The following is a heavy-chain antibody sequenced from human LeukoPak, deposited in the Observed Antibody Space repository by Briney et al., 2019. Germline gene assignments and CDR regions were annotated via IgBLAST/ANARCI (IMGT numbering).Heavy chain of an antibody. J-gene: IGHJ4*02. D-gene: IGHD3-9*01. V-gene: IGHV3-9*01. Sequence: GGSLRLSCAASGFTFDDYAMHWVRQAPGKGLEWVSGISLTSCSIGYADSVKGRFSISRDNAKNSLYLQMNSLRAEDTALYYCAKDAAYDIVTGYHDYWGQGTLVTVSS. CDR3: AKDAAYDIVTGYHDY. CDR2: ISLTSCSI. CDR1: GFTFDDYA.